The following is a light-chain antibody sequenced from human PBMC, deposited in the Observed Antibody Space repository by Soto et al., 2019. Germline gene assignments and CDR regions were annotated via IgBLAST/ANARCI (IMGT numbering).Light chain of an antibody. CDR1: QSVSSSY. J-gene: IGKJ1*01. Sequence: EIVLTQSPGTLSLSPGERATLSYRASQSVSSSYLAWYQQKPGQAPRLLIYGASSRATGIPDRFSGSGSGTDFTLTISRLEPEDFAVYYCQQYGSSTGTXGQGT. CDR3: QQYGSSTGT. CDR2: GAS. V-gene: IGKV3-20*01.